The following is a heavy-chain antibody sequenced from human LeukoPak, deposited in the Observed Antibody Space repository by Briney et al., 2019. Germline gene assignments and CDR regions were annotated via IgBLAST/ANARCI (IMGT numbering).Heavy chain of an antibody. CDR3: AKLLSNSGRFLY. CDR2: IRNDGSNK. CDR1: GFTFSIYG. J-gene: IGHJ4*02. Sequence: GGSLRLSCAASGFTFSIYGMHWVRQAPGKGLEWVAFIRNDGSNKYYADSVKGRFTISRDNSKNTLYLQMNSLRAEDTAVYYCAKLLSNSGRFLYWGQGTLVTVSS. V-gene: IGHV3-30*02. D-gene: IGHD4-23*01.